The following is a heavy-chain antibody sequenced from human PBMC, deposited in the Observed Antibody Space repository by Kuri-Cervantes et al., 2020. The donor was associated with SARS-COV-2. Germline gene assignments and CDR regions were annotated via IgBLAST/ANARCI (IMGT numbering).Heavy chain of an antibody. CDR2: IYYSGST. CDR3: AREDVSAFDI. CDR1: GGPISSSSYY. V-gene: IGHV4-39*02. Sequence: GSLRLSCTVSGGPISSSSYYWGWIRQPPGKGLEWIGSIYYSGSTYYNPSLKSRVTISVDTSKNQFSLKLSSVTAAGTAVYYCAREDVSAFDIWGQGTMVTVSS. D-gene: IGHD3-16*01. J-gene: IGHJ3*02.